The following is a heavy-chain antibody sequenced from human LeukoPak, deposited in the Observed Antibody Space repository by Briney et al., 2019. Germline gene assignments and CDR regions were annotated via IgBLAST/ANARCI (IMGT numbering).Heavy chain of an antibody. V-gene: IGHV3-23*01. CDR3: TKDHDGMHA. J-gene: IGHJ6*02. Sequence: GGSLRLSCAASGFTFSSNAMSWVRQAPGKGLEWVSAISVSGSRAYYADFVKGRFTVSRDNSKNTVLLQMNSLRVEDTAVYYCTKDHDGMHAWGQGTTVTVSS. CDR1: GFTFSSNA. CDR2: ISVSGSRA.